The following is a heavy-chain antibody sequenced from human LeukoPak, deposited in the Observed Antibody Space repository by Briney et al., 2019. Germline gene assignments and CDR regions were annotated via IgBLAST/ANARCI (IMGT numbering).Heavy chain of an antibody. CDR3: ARDVLQYFDQPNGMDV. CDR1: GYTFTSYG. CDR2: ISAYNGNT. V-gene: IGHV1-18*04. Sequence: ASVKVSCKASGYTFTSYGISWVRQAPGQGLEWMGWISAYNGNTNYAQKLQGRVTMTTDTSTSTAYMELRSLRSDDTAVYYCARDVLQYFDQPNGMDVWGKGTTVTVSS. J-gene: IGHJ6*04. D-gene: IGHD3-9*01.